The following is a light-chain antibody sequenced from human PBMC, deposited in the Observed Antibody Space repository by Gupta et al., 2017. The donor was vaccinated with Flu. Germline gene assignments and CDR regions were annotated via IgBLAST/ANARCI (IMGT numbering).Light chain of an antibody. Sequence: PSSLSASVGDRVTLTCRASQSILTYVNWYQQKPGKAPKLLLSDASRLQVGVPSRFSGSGSGTDFTLTINGLQPEDFATYFCQQGSAIPWTFGQGTKVEIK. CDR1: QSILTY. J-gene: IGKJ1*01. V-gene: IGKV1-39*01. CDR3: QQGSAIPWT. CDR2: DAS.